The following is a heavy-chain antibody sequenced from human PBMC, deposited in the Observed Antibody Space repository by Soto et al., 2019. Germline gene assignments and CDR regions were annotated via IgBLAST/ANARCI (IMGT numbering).Heavy chain of an antibody. CDR3: ARRGDYYDSGGLSFAFDI. CDR1: GYSFTSYW. Sequence: PGESLKISCKGSGYSFTSYWFSWVRQLPGKVLEWMGRIDPSDSYTNYSPSFQGHVTISADKSISTAYLQWSSLKASDTAMYYCARRGDYYDSGGLSFAFDIWGQGTMVTVSS. CDR2: IDPSDSYT. D-gene: IGHD3-22*01. V-gene: IGHV5-10-1*01. J-gene: IGHJ3*02.